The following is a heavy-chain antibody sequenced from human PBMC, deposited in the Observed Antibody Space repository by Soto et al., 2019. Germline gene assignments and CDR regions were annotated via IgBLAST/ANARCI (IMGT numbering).Heavy chain of an antibody. CDR2: ISYDGSNK. D-gene: IGHD5-18*01. Sequence: GGSLRLSCAASGFTFSSYAMHWVRQAPGKGLEWVAVISYDGSNKYYADSVKGRFTISRDNSKNTLYLQMNSLRAEDTAVCYCARDAAGTRGYSYGYFPYYYGMDVWGQGTTVTVSS. V-gene: IGHV3-30-3*01. CDR3: ARDAAGTRGYSYGYFPYYYGMDV. CDR1: GFTFSSYA. J-gene: IGHJ6*02.